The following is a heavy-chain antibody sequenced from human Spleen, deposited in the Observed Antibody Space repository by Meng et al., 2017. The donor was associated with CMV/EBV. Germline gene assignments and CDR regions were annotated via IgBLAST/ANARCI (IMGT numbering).Heavy chain of an antibody. CDR2: IKQDGSEK. CDR1: GFTFSSYA. J-gene: IGHJ4*02. V-gene: IGHV3-7*01. Sequence: GESLKISCAASGFTFSSYAMSWVRQAPGKGLEWVANIKQDGSEKYYADSLKGRFTISRDNANNSLFLQMNSLRAEDTAVYYCAREGQFISGGDYWGLGTLVTVSS. D-gene: IGHD6-19*01. CDR3: AREGQFISGGDY.